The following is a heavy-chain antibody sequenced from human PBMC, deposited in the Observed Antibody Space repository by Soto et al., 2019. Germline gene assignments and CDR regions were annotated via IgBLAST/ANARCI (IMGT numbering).Heavy chain of an antibody. Sequence: TLSLTCTVSGGSINSGGYSWTWIRQPPGKGLEWIGFIYHTGTTYYNPSLKSRVTISVDRSKNQFSLKLNSVTAADTAVYYSARGVNYYDSSGSSWFDPWGQGALVTVSS. D-gene: IGHD3-22*01. CDR1: GGSINSGGYS. J-gene: IGHJ5*02. CDR3: ARGVNYYDSSGSSWFDP. V-gene: IGHV4-30-2*01. CDR2: IYHTGTT.